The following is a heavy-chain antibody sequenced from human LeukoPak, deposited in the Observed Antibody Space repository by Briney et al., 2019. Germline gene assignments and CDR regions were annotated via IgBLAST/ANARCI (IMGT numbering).Heavy chain of an antibody. J-gene: IGHJ4*02. V-gene: IGHV4-34*01. CDR3: ARGYSYGSPSEAYYFDY. CDR2: IYYSGST. CDR1: GGSFSGYY. Sequence: NPSETLSLTCAVYGGSFSGYYWGWIRQPPGKGLEWIGSIYYSGSTYYNPSLKSRVTISVDTSKNQFSLKLSSVTAADTAVYYCARGYSYGSPSEAYYFDYWGQGTLVTVSS. D-gene: IGHD5-18*01.